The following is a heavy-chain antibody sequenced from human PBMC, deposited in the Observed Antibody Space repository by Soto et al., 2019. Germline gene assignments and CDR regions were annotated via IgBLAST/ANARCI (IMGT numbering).Heavy chain of an antibody. CDR3: ARDGYCSGGSCYSVPVFDY. CDR2: IWYDGSNK. Sequence: PGGSLRLSFAASGFTFSSYGMHWVRQAPGKGLEWVAVIWYDGSNKYYADSVKGRFTISRDNSKNTLYLQMNSLRAEDTAVYYCARDGYCSGGSCYSVPVFDYWGQGT. CDR1: GFTFSSYG. D-gene: IGHD2-15*01. V-gene: IGHV3-33*01. J-gene: IGHJ4*02.